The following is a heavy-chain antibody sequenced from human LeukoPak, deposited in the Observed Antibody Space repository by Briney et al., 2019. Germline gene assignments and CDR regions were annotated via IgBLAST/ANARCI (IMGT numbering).Heavy chain of an antibody. CDR1: GGSISSYY. CDR3: AREVVVVVAANYYYYGMDV. V-gene: IGHV4-4*07. J-gene: IGHJ6*02. D-gene: IGHD2-15*01. Sequence: SETLSLTCTVSGGSISSYYWSWIRQPAGKGLEWIGRIYTSGSTNYNPSRKSRVTMSVDTSKNQFSLKLSSVTAEDTAVYYCAREVVVVVAANYYYYGMDVWGQGTTVTVSS. CDR2: IYTSGST.